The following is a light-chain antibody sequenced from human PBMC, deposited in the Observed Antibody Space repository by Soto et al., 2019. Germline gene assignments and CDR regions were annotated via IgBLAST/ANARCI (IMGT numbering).Light chain of an antibody. J-gene: IGKJ2*01. Sequence: EIVMTQSPATLSVSPGERATLSCRASQSVSSNLAWFQQKPGQAPRLLIYGTSTRATGIPVRFSGSGSGTEFTLTISSLQSEDFAVYYCQQYNYWPRTFGQGTKVEIK. V-gene: IGKV3-15*01. CDR1: QSVSSN. CDR3: QQYNYWPRT. CDR2: GTS.